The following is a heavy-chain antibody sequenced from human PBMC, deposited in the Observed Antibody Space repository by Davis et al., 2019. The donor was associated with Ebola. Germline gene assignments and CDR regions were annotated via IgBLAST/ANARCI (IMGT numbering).Heavy chain of an antibody. Sequence: PSETLSLTCTVSGGSISSYYWSWIRQPPGKGLEWIGYIYYSGSTNYNPSLKSRVTISVDTSKNQFSLKLSSVTAADTAVYYCAGGGYTNDYSNTARYYYGMDVWGQGTTVTVSS. CDR1: GGSISSYY. J-gene: IGHJ6*02. CDR2: IYYSGST. V-gene: IGHV4-59*01. D-gene: IGHD4-11*01. CDR3: AGGGYTNDYSNTARYYYGMDV.